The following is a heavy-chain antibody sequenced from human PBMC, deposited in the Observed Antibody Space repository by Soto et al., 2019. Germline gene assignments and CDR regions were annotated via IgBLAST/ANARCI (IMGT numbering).Heavy chain of an antibody. CDR1: GGSFSGYY. CDR3: ARGCRPYYYDSSGYPNWFDP. J-gene: IGHJ5*02. Sequence: SETLSLPCAVYGGSFSGYYWSWIRQPPGKGLEWIGEINHSGSTNYNPSLKSRVTISVDTSKNQFSLKLSSVTAADTAVYYCARGCRPYYYDSSGYPNWFDPWGQGTLVTVS. CDR2: INHSGST. V-gene: IGHV4-34*01. D-gene: IGHD3-22*01.